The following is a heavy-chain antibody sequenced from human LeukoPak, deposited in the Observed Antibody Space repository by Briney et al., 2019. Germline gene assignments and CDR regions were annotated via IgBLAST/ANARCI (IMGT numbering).Heavy chain of an antibody. J-gene: IGHJ6*03. CDR2: IYYSGST. D-gene: IGHD3-22*01. Sequence: ASETLSLTCTVSGYSISSGYYWGWIRQPPGKGLEWIGYIYYSGSTNYNPSLKSRVTISVDTSKNQFSLKLSSVTAADTAVYYCARSSEGRYYYDSSGFSYYYYYMDVWGKGTTVTISS. CDR3: ARSSEGRYYYDSSGFSYYYYYMDV. V-gene: IGHV4-38-2*02. CDR1: GYSISSGYY.